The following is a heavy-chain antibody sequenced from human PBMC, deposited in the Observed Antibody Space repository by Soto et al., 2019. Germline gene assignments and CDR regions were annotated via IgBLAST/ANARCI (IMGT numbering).Heavy chain of an antibody. V-gene: IGHV6-1*01. Sequence: PSQTLSLPCAISGDSVSSNSAAWNWIRQSPSRGLEWLGRTYYRSKWYNDYAESVKSRITINPDTSKNQFSLQLNSVTPEDTAVYYCARDRTEFQIAAAGSNWFDPWGQGTLVTVSS. CDR2: TYYRSKWYN. CDR3: ARDRTEFQIAAAGSNWFDP. CDR1: GDSVSSNSAA. D-gene: IGHD6-13*01. J-gene: IGHJ5*02.